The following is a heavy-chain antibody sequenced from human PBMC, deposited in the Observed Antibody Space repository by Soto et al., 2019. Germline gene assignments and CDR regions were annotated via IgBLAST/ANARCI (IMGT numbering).Heavy chain of an antibody. CDR2: IYYSGST. D-gene: IGHD5-18*01. J-gene: IGHJ3*02. Sequence: SLTCTVSGGSISSYYWSWIRQPPGKGLEWIGYIYYSGSTNYNPSLKSRVTISVDTSKNQFSLKLSSVTAADTAVYYCARGHVDTAMVGAFDIWGQGTMVTVSS. CDR3: ARGHVDTAMVGAFDI. V-gene: IGHV4-59*01. CDR1: GGSISSYY.